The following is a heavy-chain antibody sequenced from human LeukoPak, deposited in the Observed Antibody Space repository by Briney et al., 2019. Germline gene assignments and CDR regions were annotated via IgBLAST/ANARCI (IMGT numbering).Heavy chain of an antibody. D-gene: IGHD3-22*01. CDR3: ARANYYDSSGYMYYFDY. J-gene: IGHJ4*02. CDR1: GGSLRCYY. Sequence: PSETLSLTCAVYGGSLRCYYWSWIRQPPGKGLEWIGEINHSGSTNYNPSLKSRVTISVDTSKNQFSLKLSSVTAADTAVYYCARANYYDSSGYMYYFDYWGQGTLVTVSS. CDR2: INHSGST. V-gene: IGHV4-34*01.